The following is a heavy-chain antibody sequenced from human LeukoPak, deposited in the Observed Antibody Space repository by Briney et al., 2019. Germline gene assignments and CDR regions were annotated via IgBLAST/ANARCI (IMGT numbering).Heavy chain of an antibody. CDR3: AKELDVVVVAATQVYYYGMDV. CDR2: ISGSGGRT. CDR1: GFTFSSYA. Sequence: GGSLRLSCAASGFTFSSYAMSWVRQAPGKGLEWVSAISGSGGRTYYADSVKGRFTISRDNSKNTLYLQMNSLRAEDTAVYYCAKELDVVVVAATQVYYYGMDVWGQGTTVTVSS. J-gene: IGHJ6*02. V-gene: IGHV3-23*01. D-gene: IGHD2-15*01.